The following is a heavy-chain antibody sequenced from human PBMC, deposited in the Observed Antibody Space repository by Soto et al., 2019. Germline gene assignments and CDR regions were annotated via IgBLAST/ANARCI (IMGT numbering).Heavy chain of an antibody. J-gene: IGHJ6*02. CDR1: GGSISSGGYY. V-gene: IGHV4-31*03. D-gene: IGHD3-9*01. CDR2: IYYSGST. Sequence: SETLSLTCTVSGGSISSGGYYWSWIRQHPGKGLEWIGYIYYSGSTYYNPSLKSRVTISVDTSKNQFSLKLSSVTAADTAVYHCARARTYYDILTGYLSATDGMDVWGQGTTVTVSS. CDR3: ARARTYYDILTGYLSATDGMDV.